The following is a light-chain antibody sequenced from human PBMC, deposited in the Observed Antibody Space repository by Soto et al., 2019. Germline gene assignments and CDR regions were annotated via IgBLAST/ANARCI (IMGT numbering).Light chain of an antibody. CDR2: EVN. V-gene: IGLV2-14*01. CDR3: SSYAGTGTYV. J-gene: IGLJ1*01. CDR1: SSDIEDYKY. Sequence: QSALTQPASVSGSPGQSITISCTGSSSDIEDYKYVSWYQQHPGKAPKLMLYEVNLRPSGVSNRFSGSKSANSASLTISGLQAEDEADYYCSSYAGTGTYVFGPGTKLTVL.